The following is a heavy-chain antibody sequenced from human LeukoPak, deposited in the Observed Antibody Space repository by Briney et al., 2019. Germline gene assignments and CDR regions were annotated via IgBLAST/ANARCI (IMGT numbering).Heavy chain of an antibody. CDR3: ARVRDGYNDAYDI. CDR1: GYTCTNYT. J-gene: IGHJ3*02. Sequence: ASENVSSKSSGYTCTNYTIHWGRQAPRDRLGWMGWRNDCNGNTQYSQEFQGRVPITRDTYASTAYMELSSVKSEDTAVYYCARVRDGYNDAYDIWGQGTMVTVSS. V-gene: IGHV1-3*01. CDR2: RNDCNGNT. D-gene: IGHD5-24*01.